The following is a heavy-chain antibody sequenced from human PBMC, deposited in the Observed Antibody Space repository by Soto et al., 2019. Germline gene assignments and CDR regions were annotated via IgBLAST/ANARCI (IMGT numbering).Heavy chain of an antibody. CDR2: IHYTGST. V-gene: IGHV4-39*01. Sequence: SETLSLTCSVSGGFISGSSYYWGWIRRPPGKGLEWIGSIHYTGSTHYNPSLKGRVTISVDTSKNQISLNLNSVTAPDTAVYYCARLGYDSSAYYDDTDYWGTGTLVTVSS. CDR1: GGFISGSSYY. J-gene: IGHJ4*02. CDR3: ARLGYDSSAYYDDTDY. D-gene: IGHD3-22*01.